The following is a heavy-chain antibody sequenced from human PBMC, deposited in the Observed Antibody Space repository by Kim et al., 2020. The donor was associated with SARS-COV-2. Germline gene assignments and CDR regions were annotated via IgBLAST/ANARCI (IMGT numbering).Heavy chain of an antibody. CDR1: GFTFSSYA. D-gene: IGHD3-10*01. CDR3: AKGSMVRGVISGGYYFDY. J-gene: IGHJ4*02. CDR2: ISGSGGST. Sequence: GGSLRLSCAASGFTFSSYAMSWVRQAPGKGLEWVSAISGSGGSTYYADSVKGRFTISRDNSKNTLYLQMNSLRAEDTAVYYCAKGSMVRGVISGGYYFDYWGQGTLVTVSS. V-gene: IGHV3-23*01.